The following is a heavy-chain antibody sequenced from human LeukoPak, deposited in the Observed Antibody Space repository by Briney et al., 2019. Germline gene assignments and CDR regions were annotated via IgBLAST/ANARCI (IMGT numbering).Heavy chain of an antibody. D-gene: IGHD2-21*01. CDR2: IYENGGTT. CDR1: GFTFRSHT. Sequence: GGSLRLSCVGSGFTFRSHTMSWVRQAPEKGLEFVSGIYENGGTTYYADSVKGRFSISRDNSKNTLYLQMDSLRGEDTAVYYCAKDFRIGYSAHFDYWGQGALVTVSS. V-gene: IGHV3-23*01. CDR3: AKDFRIGYSAHFDY. J-gene: IGHJ4*02.